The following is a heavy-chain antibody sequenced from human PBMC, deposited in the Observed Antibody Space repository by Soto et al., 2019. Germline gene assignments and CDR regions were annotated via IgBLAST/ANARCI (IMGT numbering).Heavy chain of an antibody. D-gene: IGHD3-3*01. CDR3: AKDQNYDFWSEDYYYYMDV. CDR2: LSGSGGRT. CDR1: RFIFSTYA. Sequence: EVQLLESGGGLVQPGGSLRLSCAASRFIFSTYAMSWVRQAPGKGLEWVSALSGSGGRTYYADSVKGRFTISRDNSKNTLYLQMNSLRAEDTAVYYCAKDQNYDFWSEDYYYYMDVWGKGTTVTVSS. J-gene: IGHJ6*03. V-gene: IGHV3-23*01.